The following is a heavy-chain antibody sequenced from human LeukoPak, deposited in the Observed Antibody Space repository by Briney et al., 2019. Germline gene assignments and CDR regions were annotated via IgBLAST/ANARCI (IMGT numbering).Heavy chain of an antibody. D-gene: IGHD3-9*01. J-gene: IGHJ2*01. CDR1: GGSVSTYY. CDR2: INYSGSS. V-gene: IGHV4-59*02. CDR3: ARRTYYDILTGYKYWYFDL. Sequence: SETLSLTCTVSGGSVSTYYWTWIRRSPGKRLEWIGYINYSGSSDYNPSLKSRVTMSVDTSMNQFSLKLNSVTAADTAVYYCARRTYYDILTGYKYWYFDLWGRGTLVTVSS.